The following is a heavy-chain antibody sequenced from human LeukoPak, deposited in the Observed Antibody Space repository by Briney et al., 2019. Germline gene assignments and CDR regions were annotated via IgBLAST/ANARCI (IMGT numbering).Heavy chain of an antibody. D-gene: IGHD3-3*01. J-gene: IGHJ4*02. CDR2: ISYDGSNK. Sequence: PGRSLRLSCAASGFTFSSYAMHWVRQAPGKGLEWVAVISYDGSNKYYADSVKGRFTISRDNSKNTLYLQMNSLRAEDTAVYYCAKDRTYRSGPVDYWGQGTLVTVSS. CDR3: AKDRTYRSGPVDY. CDR1: GFTFSSYA. V-gene: IGHV3-30-3*01.